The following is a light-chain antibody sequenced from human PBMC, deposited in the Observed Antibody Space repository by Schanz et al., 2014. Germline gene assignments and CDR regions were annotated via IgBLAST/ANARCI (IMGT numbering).Light chain of an antibody. CDR2: LGS. CDR3: QQYYSTPLT. J-gene: IGKJ4*01. CDR1: QSLLHSNGYNY. Sequence: DIVLPQSPLSLPVTPGAPASISCRSSQSLLHSNGYNYLEWYLQKPGQSPQLLIYLGSDRASGVPDRFSGSGSGTDFTLAISSLQAEDVAVYYCQQYYSTPLTFGGGTKVEIK. V-gene: IGKV2-28*01.